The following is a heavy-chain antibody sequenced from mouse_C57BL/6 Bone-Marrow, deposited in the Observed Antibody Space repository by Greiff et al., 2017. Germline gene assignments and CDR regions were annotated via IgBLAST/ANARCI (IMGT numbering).Heavy chain of an antibody. CDR1: GYSITSGYY. CDR3: ARDDYDFDY. J-gene: IGHJ2*01. CDR2: ISYDGSN. V-gene: IGHV3-6*01. D-gene: IGHD2-4*01. Sequence: EVKLVESGPGLVKPSQSLSLTCSVTGYSITSGYYWNWIRQFPGNKLEWMGYISYDGSNNYNPYLKNRISITRDTSKNQFFLKLNSVTTEDTATYYCARDDYDFDYWGQGTTLTVSS.